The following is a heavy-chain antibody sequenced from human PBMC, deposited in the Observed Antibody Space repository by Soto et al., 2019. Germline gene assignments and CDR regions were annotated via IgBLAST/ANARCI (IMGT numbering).Heavy chain of an antibody. J-gene: IGHJ4*02. V-gene: IGHV3-30*03. Sequence: QVQLVESGGGVVQPGRSLRLSCAASGFTFSSYAMYWVRKAAGKGLEWVAVISYDGSNKYYADSVKGRFTISRDNSKNTLYLQMNSLSAEDTVVYYFATDHHGYVSLRLDYWGQGLLVTVS. D-gene: IGHD5-12*01. CDR1: GFTFSSYA. CDR2: ISYDGSNK. CDR3: ATDHHGYVSLRLDY.